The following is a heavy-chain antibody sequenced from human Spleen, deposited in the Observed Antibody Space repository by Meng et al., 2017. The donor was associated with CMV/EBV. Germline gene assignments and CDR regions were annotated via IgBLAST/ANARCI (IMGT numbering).Heavy chain of an antibody. D-gene: IGHD3-3*01. CDR2: ISGYNGNP. Sequence: VKVSCKTSGYTFTTYGMSWVRQAPGQGLEWMGWISGYNGNPNYAQKFQDRVNMTTDTSTSTAFMELKSLTSDDTAVYYCARVSIRVTIFGVVFIDPFYFYGMDVWGQGTSVTVSS. CDR3: ARVSIRVTIFGVVFIDPFYFYGMDV. V-gene: IGHV1-18*01. CDR1: GYTFTTYG. J-gene: IGHJ6*02.